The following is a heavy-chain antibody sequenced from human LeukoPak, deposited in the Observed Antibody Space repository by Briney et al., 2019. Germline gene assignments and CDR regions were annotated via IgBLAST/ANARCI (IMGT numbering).Heavy chain of an antibody. D-gene: IGHD3-10*01. J-gene: IGHJ4*02. V-gene: IGHV3-74*01. CDR2: INSEGSST. CDR3: ARVPRGSGSYYDY. CDR1: GFTFSSYW. Sequence: PGGSLRLSCAASGFTFSSYWMHWVRQAPGKGLVWVSRINSEGSSTSYADSVKGRFTISRDNAKNTLYLQMNSLRAEDTAVYYCARVPRGSGSYYDYWGQGTLVTVSS.